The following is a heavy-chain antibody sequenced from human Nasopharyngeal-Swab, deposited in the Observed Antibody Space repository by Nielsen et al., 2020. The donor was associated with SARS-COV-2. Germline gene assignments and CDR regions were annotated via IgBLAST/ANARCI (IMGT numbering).Heavy chain of an antibody. CDR1: GGSFSGYY. CDR3: AKSPRGGYCSSTSCTGDV. J-gene: IGHJ6*04. Sequence: SETLSLTRAVYGGSFSGYYWSWDRQPPGKGLEWIGEINHSGSTNYNPSLKSRVTISVDTSKNQFSLKLSSVTAADTAVYYCAKSPRGGYCSSTSCTGDVWGKGTTVTVSS. D-gene: IGHD2-2*01. CDR2: INHSGST. V-gene: IGHV4-34*01.